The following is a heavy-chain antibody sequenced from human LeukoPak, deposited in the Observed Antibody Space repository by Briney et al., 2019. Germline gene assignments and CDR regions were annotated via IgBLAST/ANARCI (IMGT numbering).Heavy chain of an antibody. D-gene: IGHD6-19*01. J-gene: IGHJ1*01. Sequence: GSLRLSCAASGFTLSSYAMHWVRQAPGKGLEWVAVISYDGSNKYYADSVKGRFTISRDNSKNTLSLQMNSLRAEDTAVYYCAKDRWLVQYFQHWGQGTLVTVSS. CDR1: GFTLSSYA. CDR3: AKDRWLVQYFQH. CDR2: ISYDGSNK. V-gene: IGHV3-30-3*01.